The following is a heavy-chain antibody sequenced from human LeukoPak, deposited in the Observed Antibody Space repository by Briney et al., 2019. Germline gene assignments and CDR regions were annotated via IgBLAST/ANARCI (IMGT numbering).Heavy chain of an antibody. Sequence: ASVKVFCKASGYTFTSYYMHWVRQAPGQGLEWMGIINPSGGSTSYAQKYQGRVTMTRDTSTSTVYMELSSLRSEDTAVYYCASTISGYVGFWGQGTLVTVSS. D-gene: IGHD3-3*01. V-gene: IGHV1-46*01. CDR1: GYTFTSYY. J-gene: IGHJ4*02. CDR2: INPSGGST. CDR3: ASTISGYVGF.